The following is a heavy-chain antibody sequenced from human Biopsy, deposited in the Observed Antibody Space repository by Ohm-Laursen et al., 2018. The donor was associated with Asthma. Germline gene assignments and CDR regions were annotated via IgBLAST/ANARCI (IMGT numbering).Heavy chain of an antibody. Sequence: GTLSLTCSVSGGSISNYYWSWLRQPPGKGLEWIGYIYYSGSTNYNPSLKSRVTISVDTSKNQFSLKLSSVTAADTAVYYCARDALTTVTTSRFDPWGQGTLVTVSS. D-gene: IGHD4-17*01. J-gene: IGHJ5*02. V-gene: IGHV4-59*01. CDR1: GGSISNYY. CDR2: IYYSGST. CDR3: ARDALTTVTTSRFDP.